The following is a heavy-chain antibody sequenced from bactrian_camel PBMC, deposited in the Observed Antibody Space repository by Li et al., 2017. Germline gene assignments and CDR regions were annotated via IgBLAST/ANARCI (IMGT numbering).Heavy chain of an antibody. V-gene: IGHV3S53*01. D-gene: IGHD3*01. CDR1: KFHSGFVFSTWC. Sequence: HVQLVESGGGSVQAGGSLTLSCAASKFHSGFVFSTWCMAWFRQAPGQQREGVATIDDDGSTEYAPSAQGRFTISKDNAKKKLSLQMNSLKPEDTAMYYCAADRCPSPLVNLGRFGTWGQGTQVTVS. J-gene: IGHJ6*01. CDR2: IDDDGST. CDR3: AADRCPSPLVNLGRFGT.